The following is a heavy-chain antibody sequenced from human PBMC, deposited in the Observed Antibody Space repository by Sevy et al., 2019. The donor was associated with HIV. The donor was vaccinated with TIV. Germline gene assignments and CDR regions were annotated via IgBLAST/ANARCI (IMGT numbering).Heavy chain of an antibody. J-gene: IGHJ4*02. D-gene: IGHD3-22*01. CDR3: ARRDEYYDNSGYYYDRGFDY. CDR1: RFTFSSYA. V-gene: IGHV3-23*01. CDR2: ISGSGGST. Sequence: GGSLRLSCAASRFTFSSYALSWVRQAPGKGLEWVSAISGSGGSTYYADSVKGRFTVSRDNSKNTLYLQMNSLRAGDTAVYYCARRDEYYDNSGYYYDRGFDYWGQGTLVTVSS.